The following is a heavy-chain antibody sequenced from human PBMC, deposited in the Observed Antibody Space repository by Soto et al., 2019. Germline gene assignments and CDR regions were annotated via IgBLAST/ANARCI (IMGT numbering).Heavy chain of an antibody. D-gene: IGHD3-3*01. CDR3: ARAHYDFWSGYPDNFDY. V-gene: IGHV1-8*01. Sequence: ASVKVSCKASGYTFTSYDINWVRQATGQGLEWMGWMNPNSGNTGYAQKFQGRVTMTRNTSISTAYMELSSLRSEDTAVYYCARAHYDFWSGYPDNFDYWGQGTLVTVSS. J-gene: IGHJ4*02. CDR2: MNPNSGNT. CDR1: GYTFTSYD.